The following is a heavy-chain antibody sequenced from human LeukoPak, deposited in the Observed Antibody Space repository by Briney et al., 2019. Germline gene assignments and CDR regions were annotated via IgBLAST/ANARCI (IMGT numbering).Heavy chain of an antibody. CDR2: IYYSGST. D-gene: IGHD2-2*01. CDR1: GGSISRYY. CDR3: ARGIPAARASRAFDI. Sequence: SETLSLTCIVSGGSISRYYWSWIRQPPGKGLEWIGYIYYSGSTNYNPSLKGRVTISVDTSKNQFSLKLSSVTAADTAVYYCARGIPAARASRAFDIWGQGTMVTVSS. J-gene: IGHJ3*02. V-gene: IGHV4-59*12.